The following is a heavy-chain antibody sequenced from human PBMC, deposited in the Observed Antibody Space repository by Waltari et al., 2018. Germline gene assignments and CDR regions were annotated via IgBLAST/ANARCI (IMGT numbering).Heavy chain of an antibody. J-gene: IGHJ6*03. CDR3: ARGERSIAARNYYYYYMDV. V-gene: IGHV3-7*01. Sequence: EVQLVESGGGLVQPGGSLRLSCAASGFTFSSYWMSWVRQAPGKGREWVANIKQDGSEKYYVDSVKGRFTISRDNAKNSLYLQMNSLRAEDTAVYYCARGERSIAARNYYYYYMDVWGKGTTVTVSS. CDR2: IKQDGSEK. CDR1: GFTFSSYW. D-gene: IGHD6-6*01.